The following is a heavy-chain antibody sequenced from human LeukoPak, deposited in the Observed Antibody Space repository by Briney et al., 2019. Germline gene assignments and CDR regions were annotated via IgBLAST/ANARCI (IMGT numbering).Heavy chain of an antibody. Sequence: ASVKVSCKASGFTFTSSAVQWVRQARGQRLEWIGWIVVGSGSTNYAQKFQERVTITRDMSTSTAYMELSSLRSEDTAVYYCAAARSSGYYLFDYWGQGTLVTVSS. D-gene: IGHD3-22*01. CDR1: GFTFTSSA. CDR2: IVVGSGST. CDR3: AAARSSGYYLFDY. V-gene: IGHV1-58*01. J-gene: IGHJ4*02.